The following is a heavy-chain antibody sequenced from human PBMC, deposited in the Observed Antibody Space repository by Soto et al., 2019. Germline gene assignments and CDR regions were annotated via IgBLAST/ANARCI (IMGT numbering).Heavy chain of an antibody. J-gene: IGHJ1*01. CDR3: ARGRGGIAARPPAEYFQH. Sequence: QVQLQQWGAGLLKPSETLSLTCAVYGGSFSGYYWSWIRQPPGKGLEWIGEINHSGSTNYNLSLKSRVTISVDTSKNQFSLKLSSVTAADTAVYYCARGRGGIAARPPAEYFQHWGQGTLVTVSS. CDR1: GGSFSGYY. D-gene: IGHD6-6*01. V-gene: IGHV4-34*01. CDR2: INHSGST.